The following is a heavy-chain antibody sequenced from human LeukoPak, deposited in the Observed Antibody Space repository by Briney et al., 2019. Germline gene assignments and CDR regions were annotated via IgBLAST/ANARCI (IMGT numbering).Heavy chain of an antibody. CDR3: ARGGRGYCSSTSCYTNNNWFDP. CDR1: GYTFTGYY. CDR2: MNPNSGNT. J-gene: IGHJ5*02. V-gene: IGHV1-8*03. D-gene: IGHD2-2*02. Sequence: ASVKVSCKASGYTFTGYYMHWVRQATGQGLEWMGWMNPNSGNTGYAQKFQGRVTITRNTSISTAYMELSSLRSEDTAVYYCARGGRGYCSSTSCYTNNNWFDPWGQGTLVTVSS.